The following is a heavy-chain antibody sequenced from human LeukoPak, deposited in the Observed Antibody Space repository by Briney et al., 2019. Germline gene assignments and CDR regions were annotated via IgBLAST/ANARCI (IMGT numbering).Heavy chain of an antibody. D-gene: IGHD5-24*01. J-gene: IGHJ6*02. Sequence: SETLSLTCTVSGGSISSYYWSWIRQPPGKGLEWIGYIYDSGSINYNPSLKSRVTISVDTSKNQFSLKLSSVTAADTAVYYCARDGYNDYGMDVWGQGTTVTVSS. CDR2: IYDSGSI. CDR3: ARDGYNDYGMDV. CDR1: GGSISSYY. V-gene: IGHV4-59*01.